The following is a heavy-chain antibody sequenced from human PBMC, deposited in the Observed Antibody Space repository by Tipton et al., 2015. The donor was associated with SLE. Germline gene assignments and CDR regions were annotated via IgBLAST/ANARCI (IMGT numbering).Heavy chain of an antibody. V-gene: IGHV4-39*01. CDR2: IYYSGST. Sequence: TFSSYAMSWVRQPPGKGLEWIGSIYYSGSTYYNPSLKSRVTISVGTSKNQFSLKLSSVTAADTAVYYCARHYSSGSYYFDYWGQGTLVTVSS. CDR1: TFSSYA. J-gene: IGHJ4*02. D-gene: IGHD6-19*01. CDR3: ARHYSSGSYYFDY.